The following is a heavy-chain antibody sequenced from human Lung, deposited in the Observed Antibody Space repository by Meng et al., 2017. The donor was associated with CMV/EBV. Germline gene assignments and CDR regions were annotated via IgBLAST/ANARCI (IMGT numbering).Heavy chain of an antibody. Sequence: SCAASGFTFSSYGMHWVRQAPGKGLEWVAVIWYDGSNKYYADSVKGRFTISRDNAKNSLYLQMNSLRAEDTAVYYCARGMLPNFDAFDIWGQGTMVTVSS. CDR3: ARGMLPNFDAFDI. CDR1: GFTFSSYG. J-gene: IGHJ3*02. CDR2: IWYDGSNK. D-gene: IGHD2-8*01. V-gene: IGHV3-33*03.